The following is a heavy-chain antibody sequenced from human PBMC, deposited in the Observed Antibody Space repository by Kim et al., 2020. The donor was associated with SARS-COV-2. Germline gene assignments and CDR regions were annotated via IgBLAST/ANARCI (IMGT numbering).Heavy chain of an antibody. J-gene: IGHJ6*02. V-gene: IGHV3-64D*06. CDR3: VNTNSNYDSGYYYYGMYV. Sequence: GGSLRLSCSASGFTFSSYAMHWVRQAPGKGLEYVSAISSNGGSTYYADSVKGRFTISRDNSKNTLYLQMSSLRAEDTAVYYCVNTNSNYDSGYYYYGMYVWCQGTTVTVSS. CDR1: GFTFSSYA. CDR2: ISSNGGST. D-gene: IGHD4-4*01.